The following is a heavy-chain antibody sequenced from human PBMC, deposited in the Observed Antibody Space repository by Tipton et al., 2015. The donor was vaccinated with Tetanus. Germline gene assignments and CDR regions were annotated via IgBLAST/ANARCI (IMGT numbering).Heavy chain of an antibody. CDR3: ARDRGDYIYYGMDV. CDR1: GYTFTGYY. D-gene: IGHD3-22*01. V-gene: IGHV1-2*02. J-gene: IGHJ6*02. Sequence: QLVQSGAEVKKPGASVKASCKASGYTFTGYYMYWVRQAPGQGLGWMGWIDPNSGGTVYAQKLQGRVPMTRDTSISTAYMELRSLRSDDTAVYYCARDRGDYIYYGMDVWGPGTTVTVS. CDR2: IDPNSGGT.